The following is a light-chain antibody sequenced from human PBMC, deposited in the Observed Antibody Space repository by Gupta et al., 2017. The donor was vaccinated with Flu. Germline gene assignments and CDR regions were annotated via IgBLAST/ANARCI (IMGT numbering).Light chain of an antibody. Sequence: DTALTQSPGTRSVSAGDRATLSCRASQNVSSSYLAWYQQKPGQAPGLLIYGSTRRATVIPNRFSGSGSGTDFTLTISRLEPDVFAVYYCQQYGSSPYTFGQGTKLEIK. V-gene: IGKV3-20*01. J-gene: IGKJ2*01. CDR3: QQYGSSPYT. CDR1: QNVSSSY. CDR2: GST.